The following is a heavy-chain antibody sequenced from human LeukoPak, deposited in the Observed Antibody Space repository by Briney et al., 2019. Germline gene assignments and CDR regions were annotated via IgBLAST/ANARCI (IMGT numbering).Heavy chain of an antibody. V-gene: IGHV4-4*02. J-gene: IGHJ4*02. D-gene: IGHD2-15*01. CDR3: AREVGYCSGGSCDGGPFDY. Sequence: SETLSLTCAVSGGSISSSNWWSWVRQPPGKGLEWIGEIYHSGSTNYNPSLKSRVTISVDKSKNQFSLKLSSVTAADTAVYYCAREVGYCSGGSCDGGPFDYWGQGTLVTVSS. CDR2: IYHSGST. CDR1: GGSISSSNW.